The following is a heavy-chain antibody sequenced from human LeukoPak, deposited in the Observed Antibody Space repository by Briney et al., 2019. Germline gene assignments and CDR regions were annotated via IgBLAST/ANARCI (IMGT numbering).Heavy chain of an antibody. Sequence: GGSLRLSCAGSGFTFSTYGMSWVRQAPNKGLEWLSTISGSGDSTYYADSVKGRFTISRDNAKNSLYLQMNSLRAEDTAVYYCARETPSELFDYWGQGTLVTVSS. CDR1: GFTFSTYG. J-gene: IGHJ4*02. D-gene: IGHD1-26*01. CDR3: ARETPSELFDY. CDR2: ISGSGDST. V-gene: IGHV3-23*01.